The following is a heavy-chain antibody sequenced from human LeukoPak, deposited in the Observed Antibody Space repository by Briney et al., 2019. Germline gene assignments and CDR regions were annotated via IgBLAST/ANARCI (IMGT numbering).Heavy chain of an antibody. V-gene: IGHV3-30*18. J-gene: IGHJ4*02. CDR2: ISYDGSNK. D-gene: IGHD5-12*01. CDR3: AKDIFYSGYVFDY. CDR1: RFTFSSYG. Sequence: GGSLRLSCAASRFTFSSYGMHWVRQAPGKGLEWVAVISYDGSNKYYADSVKGRFTISRDNPKNTLYLQMNSLRAEDTAVYYCAKDIFYSGYVFDYWGQGTLVTVSS.